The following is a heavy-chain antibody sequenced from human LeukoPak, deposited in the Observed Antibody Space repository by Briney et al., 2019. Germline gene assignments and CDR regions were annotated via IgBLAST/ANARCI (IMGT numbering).Heavy chain of an antibody. CDR1: GGSISSYY. Sequence: SETLSLTCTVSGGSISSYYWSWIRQPPGKGLEWIDYIYYSGNTNYNPPLKSRVTISVDTSKNQFSLKLSPVTAADTAMYYCARSRDGYLFDYWGQGTLVTVSS. CDR2: IYYSGNT. D-gene: IGHD5-24*01. J-gene: IGHJ4*02. V-gene: IGHV4-59*01. CDR3: ARSRDGYLFDY.